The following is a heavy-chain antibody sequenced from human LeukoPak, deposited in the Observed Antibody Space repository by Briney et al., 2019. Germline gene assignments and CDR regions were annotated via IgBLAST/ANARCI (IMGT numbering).Heavy chain of an antibody. V-gene: IGHV1-46*01. D-gene: IGHD5-24*01. Sequence: ASVKVSCKASGYTFTSYYIHWVRQAPGQGLEWMGLTNPSGGSTNYAQKFQGRVTMTRDTSTSTVYMELSSLRSDDTAVYYCARVLNGYNIRDYFDYWGQGTLVTVSS. CDR2: TNPSGGST. CDR1: GYTFTSYY. CDR3: ARVLNGYNIRDYFDY. J-gene: IGHJ4*02.